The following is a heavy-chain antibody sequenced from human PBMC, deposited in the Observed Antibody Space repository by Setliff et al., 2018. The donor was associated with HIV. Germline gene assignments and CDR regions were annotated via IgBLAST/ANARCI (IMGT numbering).Heavy chain of an antibody. CDR2: ISGTGLNT. V-gene: IGHV3-23*01. D-gene: IGHD6-13*01. CDR1: GFTFSNYA. Sequence: GGSLRLSCAASGFTFSNYAMSWVRQAPGKGLEWVSSISGTGLNTYYSDSVKGRFAISRGNSKDTLYLQMNSLRAEDTAVYYCARDRIAAAGSFYYYYGMDVWGQGTTVTVSS. J-gene: IGHJ6*02. CDR3: ARDRIAAAGSFYYYYGMDV.